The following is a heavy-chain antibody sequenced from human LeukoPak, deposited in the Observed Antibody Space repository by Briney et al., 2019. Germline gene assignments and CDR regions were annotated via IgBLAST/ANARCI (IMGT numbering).Heavy chain of an antibody. Sequence: ASVKVSCKASGYTFTSYGISWVRQAPGQGLEWMGWISAYNGNTNYARKLQGRVTMTTDTSTSTAYMELRSLRSDDTAVYYCARDMRSSSWQAYYYYYYGMDVWGQGTTVTVSS. CDR1: GYTFTSYG. V-gene: IGHV1-18*01. J-gene: IGHJ6*02. CDR2: ISAYNGNT. CDR3: ARDMRSSSWQAYYYYYYGMDV. D-gene: IGHD6-13*01.